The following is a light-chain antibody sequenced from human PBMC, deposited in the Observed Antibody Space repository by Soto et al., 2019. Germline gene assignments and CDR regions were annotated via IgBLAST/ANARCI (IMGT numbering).Light chain of an antibody. CDR3: QQYNNWPPLA. CDR1: QSVSRN. V-gene: IGKV3-15*01. CDR2: GAS. J-gene: IGKJ4*01. Sequence: DIVMTQSPATLSVSPGERVTLSCRASQSVSRNLAWYQQIPGQAPRLLIYGASTRATGIPARFSGSGSGTEFTLTISLLQSEDVAVYYCQQYNNWPPLAFGGGTKVEIK.